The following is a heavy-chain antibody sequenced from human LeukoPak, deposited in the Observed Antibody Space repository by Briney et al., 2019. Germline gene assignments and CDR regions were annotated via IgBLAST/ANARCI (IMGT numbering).Heavy chain of an antibody. CDR3: AKAMVREINFFDY. J-gene: IGHJ4*02. CDR2: ISGSGGST. D-gene: IGHD3-10*01. Sequence: GGSLRLSCAASGFTFSSYAMSWVRQAPGKGLEWVSGISGSGGSTYYADSVKGRFTISRDNSKNTLYLQMNSLRAEDTAVYYCAKAMVREINFFDYWGQGTLVTVSS. CDR1: GFTFSSYA. V-gene: IGHV3-23*01.